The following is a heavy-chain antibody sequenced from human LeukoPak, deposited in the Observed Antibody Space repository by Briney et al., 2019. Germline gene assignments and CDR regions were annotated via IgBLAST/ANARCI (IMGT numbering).Heavy chain of an antibody. D-gene: IGHD3-10*01. CDR1: GLTFNNYA. CDR3: ARAPVYYYGSGSSGLDAFDI. Sequence: GGSLRLSCAVSGLTFNNYAMSWVRQAPGKGLEWVSSISSSSSYIYYADSVKGRFTISRDNAKNSLYLQMNSLRAEDTAVYYCARAPVYYYGSGSSGLDAFDIWGQGTMVTVSS. CDR2: ISSSSSYI. V-gene: IGHV3-21*01. J-gene: IGHJ3*02.